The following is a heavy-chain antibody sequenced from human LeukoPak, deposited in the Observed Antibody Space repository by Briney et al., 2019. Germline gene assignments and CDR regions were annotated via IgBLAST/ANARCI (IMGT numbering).Heavy chain of an antibody. Sequence: GGSLRLSCAASGFTFSSHAIHWVRQAPGKGLEWVAIISYDGSNKYYADSVKGGFTISRDNSKNTLFLQMNSLGAEDTAVYYCARGGSGSYYYYFYYMDVWGKGTTVTVSS. J-gene: IGHJ6*03. CDR1: GFTFSSHA. V-gene: IGHV3-30*01. D-gene: IGHD3-10*01. CDR2: ISYDGSNK. CDR3: ARGGSGSYYYYFYYMDV.